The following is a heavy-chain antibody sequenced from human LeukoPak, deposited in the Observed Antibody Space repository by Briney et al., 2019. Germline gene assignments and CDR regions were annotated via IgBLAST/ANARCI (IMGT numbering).Heavy chain of an antibody. CDR2: IYYGGST. J-gene: IGHJ5*02. CDR3: ARVGIGTNWFDP. V-gene: IGHV4-61*01. D-gene: IGHD7-27*01. CDR1: GGSVSSGSYY. Sequence: SETLSLTCTVSGGSVSSGSYYWSWIRQPPGKGLEWIGYIYYGGSTNYNPSLKSRVTISVDTSKNQFSLKLSSVTAADTAVYYCARVGIGTNWFDPWGQGTLVTVSS.